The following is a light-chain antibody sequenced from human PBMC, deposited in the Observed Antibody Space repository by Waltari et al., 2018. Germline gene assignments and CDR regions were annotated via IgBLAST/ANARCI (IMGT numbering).Light chain of an antibody. CDR2: LGS. CDR1: QTLLHSNGYIY. J-gene: IGKJ1*01. CDR3: MQALQTIPWT. Sequence: IVMTQSPLSLPVTPGEPASISCRSSQTLLHSNGYIYLDWYLQKPGQSPQLLIYLGSNRASGVPDRFSGSGSGTDFTLEISRVEAEDVGSYYCMQALQTIPWTCGQGTRVDI. V-gene: IGKV2-28*01.